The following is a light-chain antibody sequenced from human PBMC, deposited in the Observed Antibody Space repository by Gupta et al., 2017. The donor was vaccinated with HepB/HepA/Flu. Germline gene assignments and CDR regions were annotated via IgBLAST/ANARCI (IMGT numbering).Light chain of an antibody. CDR1: STDLDGYNS. V-gene: IGLV2-14*01. Sequence: QSASTQPAPVSGSPGESITIPCTGTSTDLDGYNSGSWYQQHPGKAHKFIIAEVSNRPSGGSNRVPCSRSGNMAYRYLSVTQAEDEAEDDYGSYTNNSTRWVFGTGTKLTVL. CDR2: EVS. J-gene: IGLJ1*01. CDR3: GSYTNNSTRWV.